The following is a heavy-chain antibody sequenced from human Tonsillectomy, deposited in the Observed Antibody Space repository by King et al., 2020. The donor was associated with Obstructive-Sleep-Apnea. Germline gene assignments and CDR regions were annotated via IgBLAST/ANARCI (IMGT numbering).Heavy chain of an antibody. D-gene: IGHD1-26*01. Sequence: QLVQSGAEVKKPGASVKVSCKASGYIFTGYYMYWVRQAPGQGLEWMGWINPNSGGTNYAQNFQGWVTMTRDTSISTGYMELSRLRSDDTAVYYCARGDLVGALDYWGQGTLVTVSS. CDR1: GYIFTGYY. J-gene: IGHJ4*02. CDR2: INPNSGGT. V-gene: IGHV1-2*04. CDR3: ARGDLVGALDY.